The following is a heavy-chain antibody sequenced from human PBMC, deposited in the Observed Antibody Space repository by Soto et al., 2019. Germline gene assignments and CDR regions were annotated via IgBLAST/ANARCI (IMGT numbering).Heavy chain of an antibody. CDR3: ARQLAYCGGDCFTEPVDY. J-gene: IGHJ4*02. CDR2: INPNSGDT. D-gene: IGHD2-21*02. CDR1: GYTFTSYY. V-gene: IGHV1-2*02. Sequence: QAQLVQSGAEVKKPGASVKVSCEASGYTFTSYYMHWVRPAPGQGLEWMGWINPNSGDTKYAQKFRGRVTMTRDTSITTAYMEVKMLTSDDTAVYYCARQLAYCGGDCFTEPVDYWGQGTLVTVSS.